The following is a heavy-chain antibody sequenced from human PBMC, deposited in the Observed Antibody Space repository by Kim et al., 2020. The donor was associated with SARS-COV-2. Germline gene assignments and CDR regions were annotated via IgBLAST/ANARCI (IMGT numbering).Heavy chain of an antibody. CDR3: ARDPASVAGRPGDWFDP. Sequence: GGSLRLSCAASGFTFSSYSMNWVRQAPGKGLEWVSSISSSSSYIYYADSVKGRFTISRDNAKNSLYLQMNSLRAEDTAVYYCARDPASVAGRPGDWFDPWGQGTLVTVSS. CDR2: ISSSSSYI. CDR1: GFTFSSYS. D-gene: IGHD6-19*01. V-gene: IGHV3-21*01. J-gene: IGHJ5*02.